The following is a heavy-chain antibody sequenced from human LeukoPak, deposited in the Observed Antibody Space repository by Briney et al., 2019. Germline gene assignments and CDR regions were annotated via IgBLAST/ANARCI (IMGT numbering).Heavy chain of an antibody. V-gene: IGHV3-30*04. D-gene: IGHD3-10*01. Sequence: PGGSLRLSCAASGFTFSTYAIHWVRQAPGKGLEWVAVISFDGVNTFYADSVKGRFTISRDNAKNSLYLQMNSLRAEDTAVYYCARLWRPLTMVRGAYFDYWGQGTLVTVSS. CDR3: ARLWRPLTMVRGAYFDY. J-gene: IGHJ4*02. CDR2: ISFDGVNT. CDR1: GFTFSTYA.